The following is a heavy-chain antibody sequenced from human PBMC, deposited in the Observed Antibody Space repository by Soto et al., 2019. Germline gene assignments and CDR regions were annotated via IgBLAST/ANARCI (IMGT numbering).Heavy chain of an antibody. CDR3: ARDGVVVAATGGYYYYYYMDV. J-gene: IGHJ6*03. D-gene: IGHD2-15*01. Sequence: GGSLRLSCAASGFTFSSYSMNWVRQAPGKGLEWVSSISSSSSYIYYADSVKGRFIISRDNAKNSLYLQMNSLRAEDTAVYYCARDGVVVAATGGYYYYYYMDVWGKGTTVTVSS. V-gene: IGHV3-21*01. CDR2: ISSSSSYI. CDR1: GFTFSSYS.